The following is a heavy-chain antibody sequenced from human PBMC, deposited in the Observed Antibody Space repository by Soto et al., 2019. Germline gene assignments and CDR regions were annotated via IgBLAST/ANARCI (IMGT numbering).Heavy chain of an antibody. D-gene: IGHD2-21*02. J-gene: IGHJ4*02. V-gene: IGHV2-5*02. CDR2: IYWDDDK. CDR3: VRASGGGNSAYFDY. CDR1: GFSLSSSDVG. Sequence: LVNPTQTLTLTCTFSGFSLSSSDVGVGWIRQPPGKALEWLALIYWDDDKRYSPSLKSRLTITKDTSRNQVVLTVTNLDPVDTATYYCVRASGGGNSAYFDYWGQGTLVTVSS.